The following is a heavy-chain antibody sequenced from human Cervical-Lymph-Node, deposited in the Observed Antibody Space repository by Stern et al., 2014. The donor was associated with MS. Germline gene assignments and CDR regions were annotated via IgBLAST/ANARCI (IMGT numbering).Heavy chain of an antibody. CDR3: ARDGDFGSNYGMDV. D-gene: IGHD2-21*02. Sequence: VQLLESGAELKKPGSSVKVSCKASGGTFSSYGISWVRQAPGQGLEWMGGIIPLFGTTNYARRFQGGVTITADISTSTAYMELSSLRSEDTAVYYCARDGDFGSNYGMDVWGQGTTVTVSS. J-gene: IGHJ6*02. CDR2: IIPLFGTT. V-gene: IGHV1-69*06. CDR1: GGTFSSYG.